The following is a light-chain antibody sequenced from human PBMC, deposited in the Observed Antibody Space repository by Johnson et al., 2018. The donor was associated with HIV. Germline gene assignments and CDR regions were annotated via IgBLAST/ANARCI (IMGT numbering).Light chain of an antibody. CDR3: GTWDNSLSAYV. Sequence: QSVLTQPPSVSAAPGQKVTISCSGSSSNIGNNYVSWYQQLPGTAPKLLIYENNKQPSGIPDRFSDSKSGTSATLGITGLQTGDEAAYYCGTWDNSLSAYVFGTGTKVTVL. CDR1: SSNIGNNY. CDR2: ENN. V-gene: IGLV1-51*02. J-gene: IGLJ1*01.